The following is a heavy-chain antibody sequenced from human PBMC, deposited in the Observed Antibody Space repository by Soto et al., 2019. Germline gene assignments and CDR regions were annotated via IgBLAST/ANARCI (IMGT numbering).Heavy chain of an antibody. CDR2: IIPILGIA. CDR3: ASEQQSTYYYDSSSVY. V-gene: IGHV1-69*02. Sequence: SVKVSCKASGGTFSSYTISWVRQAPGQGLEWMGRIIPILGIANYAQKFQGRVTITADKSTSTAYMELSSLRSEDTAVYYCASEQQSTYYYDSSSVYWGQGTLVTVS. D-gene: IGHD3-22*01. J-gene: IGHJ4*02. CDR1: GGTFSSYT.